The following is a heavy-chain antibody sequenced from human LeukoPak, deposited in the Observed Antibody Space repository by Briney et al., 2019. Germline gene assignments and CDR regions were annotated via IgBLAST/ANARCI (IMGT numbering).Heavy chain of an antibody. CDR2: ISGNGDST. V-gene: IGHV3-64*01. J-gene: IGHJ3*02. CDR1: GFTFSSYA. CDR3: ARVLSPGWAFDI. Sequence: GGSLRLSCAASGFTFSSYAIHWVRQAPGKGLEYVSAISGNGDSTSYANSVKGRFTVSRDNSKNTLYLQMGSLRAEDMAVYYCARVLSPGWAFDIWGRGTMGTVSS. D-gene: IGHD2-15*01.